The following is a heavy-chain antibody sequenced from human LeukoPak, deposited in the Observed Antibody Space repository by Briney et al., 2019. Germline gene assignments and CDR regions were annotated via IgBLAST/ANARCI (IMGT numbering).Heavy chain of an antibody. Sequence: ASVKVSCTASGYTFTVYYMHWVRQAPGQGLEWMGRINPNSGGTNYAQKFQGRVTMTRDTSISTAYMELSRLRSDDTAVYYCARWSPYYYGMDVWGQGTTVTVSS. CDR3: ARWSPYYYGMDV. V-gene: IGHV1-2*06. CDR2: INPNSGGT. CDR1: GYTFTVYY. J-gene: IGHJ6*02.